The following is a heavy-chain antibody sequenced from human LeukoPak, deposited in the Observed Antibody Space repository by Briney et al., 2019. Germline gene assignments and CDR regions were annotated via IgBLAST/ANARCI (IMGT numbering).Heavy chain of an antibody. CDR1: GGSISSSSYY. Sequence: KSSETLSLTCTVSGGSISSSSYYWGWIRQPPGKGLEWIGSIYYSGSTYYNPSLKSRVTISVDTSKNQFSLKLSSVTAADTAVYYCARGSMVRGATNRVNYGMDVWGQGTTVTVSS. J-gene: IGHJ6*02. CDR3: ARGSMVRGATNRVNYGMDV. CDR2: IYYSGST. D-gene: IGHD3-10*01. V-gene: IGHV4-39*07.